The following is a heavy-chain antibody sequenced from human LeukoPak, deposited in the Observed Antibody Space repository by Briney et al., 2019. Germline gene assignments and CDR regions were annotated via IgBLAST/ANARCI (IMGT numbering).Heavy chain of an antibody. CDR3: ARDTTVASGIQY. Sequence: SETLSLTCTVSGGPISTFCWSWLRQSPGKGPEWIGSIYSRSTNFNPSFKSRVAISVDTSKNQFSLRLNSLTTADTAVYYCARDTTVASGIQYWGQGTLVTVPS. J-gene: IGHJ4*02. CDR2: IYSRST. V-gene: IGHV4-59*01. CDR1: GGPISTFC. D-gene: IGHD5-18*01.